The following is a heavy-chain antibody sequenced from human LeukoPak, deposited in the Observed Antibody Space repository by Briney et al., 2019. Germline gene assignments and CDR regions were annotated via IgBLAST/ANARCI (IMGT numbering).Heavy chain of an antibody. CDR1: GGSISSGNSY. D-gene: IGHD3-22*01. CDR3: ARLGYYDSSGSSLYLGY. CDR2: IYISGST. Sequence: PSETLSLTCTVSGGSISSGNSYWTWIRQPAGKGLEWIGRIYISGSTNYNPSLKSRVTISIDTSKNQFSLKLSSVTAADTAVYYCARLGYYDSSGSSLYLGYWGQGTLVTVSS. V-gene: IGHV4-61*02. J-gene: IGHJ4*02.